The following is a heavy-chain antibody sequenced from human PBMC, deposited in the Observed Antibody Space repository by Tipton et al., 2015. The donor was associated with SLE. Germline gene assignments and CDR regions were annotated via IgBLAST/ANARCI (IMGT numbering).Heavy chain of an antibody. V-gene: IGHV5-51*03. CDR1: GYSFISYW. CDR3: ARRGFCSGGSCYYDRDV. Sequence: QLVQSGAEVKKPGESLKISCKASGYSFISYWIGWVRQMPGKGLEWMGIIYNGDSDTRYSPSFQGRVTISADKSISTAYLQWSSLKASDTAMYYCARRGFCSGGSCYYDRDVWGQGTTVTVSS. J-gene: IGHJ6*02. D-gene: IGHD2-15*01. CDR2: IYNGDSDT.